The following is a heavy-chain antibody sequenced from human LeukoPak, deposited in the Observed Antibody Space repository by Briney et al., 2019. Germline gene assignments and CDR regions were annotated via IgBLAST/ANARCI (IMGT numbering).Heavy chain of an antibody. D-gene: IGHD3-10*02. V-gene: IGHV3-30*02. CDR1: GFPFSSHG. CDR2: IQYDEGNK. Sequence: PGGSLRLSCVASGFPFSSHGMHWVRQAPDKGLEWVSFIQYDEGNKFYADSVRGRFTISRDISKNTLYLQMNSLRAEDTAVYSCAKDNPVLDYWGQGTLVTVSS. CDR3: AKDNPVLDY. J-gene: IGHJ4*02.